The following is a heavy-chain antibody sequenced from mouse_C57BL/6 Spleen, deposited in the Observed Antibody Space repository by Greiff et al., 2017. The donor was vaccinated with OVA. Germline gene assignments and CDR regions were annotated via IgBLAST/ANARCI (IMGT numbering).Heavy chain of an antibody. CDR3: ARDGSSFYWYFDV. J-gene: IGHJ1*03. CDR1: GFTFSDYG. D-gene: IGHD1-1*01. V-gene: IGHV5-17*01. CDR2: ISSGSSTI. Sequence: EVHLVESGGGLVKPGGSLKLSCAASGFTFSDYGMHWVRQAPEKGLEWVAYISSGSSTIYYADTVKGRFTISRDNAKNTLFLQMTSLRSEDTAMYYCARDGSSFYWYFDVWGTGTTVTVAS.